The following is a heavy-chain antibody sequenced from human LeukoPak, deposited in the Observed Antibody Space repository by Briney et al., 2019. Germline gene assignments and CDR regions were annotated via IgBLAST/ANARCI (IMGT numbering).Heavy chain of an antibody. CDR1: GFTFSGYS. Sequence: PGGSLRLSCAASGFTFSGYSMNWVRQAPGKGLEWVSYISGSGTTMYYADSVKGRFTISRDNAKNSVFLQMNSLRADDTAVYYCARDRFDYALDYWGQGALVTVSS. CDR2: ISGSGTTM. J-gene: IGHJ4*02. D-gene: IGHD4-17*01. V-gene: IGHV3-48*03. CDR3: ARDRFDYALDY.